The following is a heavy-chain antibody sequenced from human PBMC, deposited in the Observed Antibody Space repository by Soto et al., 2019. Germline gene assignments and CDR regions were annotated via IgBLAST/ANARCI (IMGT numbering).Heavy chain of an antibody. CDR2: INPVNGNT. CDR3: ARGIATGQLDP. D-gene: IGHD6-13*01. V-gene: IGHV1-3*01. Sequence: QVQLVQSGAEVKKPGASVMLSCKASGYTFTTYTMNWVRQAPGQRLEWMGWINPVNGNTKSSQKFQYRVIITRDTSASTAYMELRSLRSEDTAVYYCARGIATGQLDPWGQGTLVIVSS. J-gene: IGHJ5*02. CDR1: GYTFTTYT.